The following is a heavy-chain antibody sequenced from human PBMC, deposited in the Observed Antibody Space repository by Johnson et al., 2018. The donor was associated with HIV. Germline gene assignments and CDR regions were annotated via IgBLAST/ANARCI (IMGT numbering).Heavy chain of an antibody. D-gene: IGHD2/OR15-2a*01. Sequence: EVQLVESGGGLVQPGGSLRLSCAASGFSFNNYWMSWVRQAPGKGLEWVANIKEDGSERYYVDSVKGRFTISRDNAKNSVFLPMDSLRAEDTAVYYCAIDPELDYLNNRACDSWGQGTMVTVSS. J-gene: IGHJ3*02. CDR1: GFSFNNYW. V-gene: IGHV3-7*01. CDR3: AIDPELDYLNNRACDS. CDR2: IKEDGSER.